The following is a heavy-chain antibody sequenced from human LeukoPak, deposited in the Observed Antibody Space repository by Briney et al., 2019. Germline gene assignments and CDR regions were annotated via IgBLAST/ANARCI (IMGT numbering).Heavy chain of an antibody. D-gene: IGHD5-24*01. Sequence: GGSLRLSCAASGFTFSSYAMRWVRQAPGKGLEWVSAISGSGGSTYYADSVKGRFTISRDNSKNTLYLQMNSLRAEDTAVYYCVKTGEMATINLDYWGQGTLVTVSS. CDR3: VKTGEMATINLDY. CDR1: GFTFSSYA. CDR2: ISGSGGST. V-gene: IGHV3-23*01. J-gene: IGHJ4*02.